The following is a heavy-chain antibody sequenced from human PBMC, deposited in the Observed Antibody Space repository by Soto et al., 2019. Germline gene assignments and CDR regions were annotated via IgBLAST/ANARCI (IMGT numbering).Heavy chain of an antibody. CDR3: ARIRVDSSSWYSDY. CDR2: IDWDDDK. D-gene: IGHD6-13*01. Sequence: SGPTLVNPTQTLTLTCTFSGFSLSTSGMCVSWIRQPPGKALEWLARIDWDDDKYYSTSLKTRLTISKDTSKNQVVLTMTNMDPVDTATYYCARIRVDSSSWYSDYWGQGTLVTVSS. CDR1: GFSLSTSGMC. J-gene: IGHJ4*02. V-gene: IGHV2-70*11.